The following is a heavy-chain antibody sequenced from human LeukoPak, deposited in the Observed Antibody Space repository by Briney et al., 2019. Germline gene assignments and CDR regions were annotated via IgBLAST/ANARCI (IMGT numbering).Heavy chain of an antibody. CDR2: ISGGGGST. CDR3: AKRRHGVVAGRYYFDY. D-gene: IGHD6-19*01. J-gene: IGHJ4*02. CDR1: GFTFSSYA. Sequence: GGSLRLSCAASGFTFSSYAMDWVRQAPGKGLEWVSAISGGGGSTYYADSVKGSFTISRDNSKNTLYLQMNSLRAEDTAVYYCAKRRHGVVAGRYYFDYWGQGTLVTVSS. V-gene: IGHV3-23*01.